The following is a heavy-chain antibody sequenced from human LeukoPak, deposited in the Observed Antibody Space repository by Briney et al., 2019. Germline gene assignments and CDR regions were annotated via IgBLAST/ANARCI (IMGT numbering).Heavy chain of an antibody. CDR2: INHSGST. CDR1: GGSFSGYY. CDR3: ARGPVATHLPRRIDYYFDY. D-gene: IGHD5-12*01. V-gene: IGHV4-34*01. Sequence: SETLSLTCAVYGGSFSGYYWSWIRQPPGKGLEWIGEINHSGSTNYNPSLKSRVTIPVDTSKNQFSLKLSSVTAADTAVYYCARGPVATHLPRRIDYYFDYWGQGTLVTVSS. J-gene: IGHJ4*02.